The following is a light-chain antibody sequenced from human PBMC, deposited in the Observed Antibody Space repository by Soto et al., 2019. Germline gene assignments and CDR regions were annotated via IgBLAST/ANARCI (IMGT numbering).Light chain of an antibody. CDR2: DAS. J-gene: IGKJ1*01. V-gene: IGKV3-20*01. Sequence: EIVLTQSPATRSLSPGERATLSCRASQSVRSDLAWYQQKPGQAPRLLIYDASRRATGIPARFSGSGSGTDFTLTISRLEPEDFAVYYCQQYGSSPPTFGQGTKVDIK. CDR1: QSVRSD. CDR3: QQYGSSPPT.